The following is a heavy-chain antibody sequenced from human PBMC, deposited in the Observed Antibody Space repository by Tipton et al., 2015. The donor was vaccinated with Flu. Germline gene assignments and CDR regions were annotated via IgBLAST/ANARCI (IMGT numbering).Heavy chain of an antibody. CDR3: ARGDCSSTSCLDY. V-gene: IGHV4-59*01. CDR2: IYHSGST. CDR1: GGSISSCY. Sequence: TLSLTCTVSGGSISSCYWSWIRQPPGKGLEWIGYIYHSGSTNYNPSLKSRVTISVDTSKNQFSLKLSSVTAADTAVYYCARGDCSSTSCLDYWGQGTLVTVSS. D-gene: IGHD2-2*01. J-gene: IGHJ4*02.